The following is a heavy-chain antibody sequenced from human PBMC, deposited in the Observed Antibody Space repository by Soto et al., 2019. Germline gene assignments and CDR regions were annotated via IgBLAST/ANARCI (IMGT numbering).Heavy chain of an antibody. V-gene: IGHV3-74*01. D-gene: IGHD3-10*01. J-gene: IGHJ5*02. Sequence: GGSLRLSCAASGFTFSSYWMHWVRQAPGKGLVWVSRINSDGSSTSYADSVKGRFTISRDNAKNTLYLQMNSLRAEDTAVYYCARSPRASRAWFDHWGQGTLVTVSS. CDR3: ARSPRASRAWFDH. CDR2: INSDGSST. CDR1: GFTFSSYW.